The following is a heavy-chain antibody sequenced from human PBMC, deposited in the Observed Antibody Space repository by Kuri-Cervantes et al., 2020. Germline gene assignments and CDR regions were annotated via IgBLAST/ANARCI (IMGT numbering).Heavy chain of an antibody. CDR1: GGTFSSYT. D-gene: IGHD3-22*01. V-gene: IGHV1-69*04. CDR2: IIPILGIA. Sequence: SVKVSCKASGGTFSSYTISWVRQAPGQGLEWMGRIIPILGIANYAQKFQGRVTITADKSMSTAYMELSSLRSEDTAVYYCARDEYYDSSGYPCWGQGTLVTVSS. CDR3: ARDEYYDSSGYPC. J-gene: IGHJ4*02.